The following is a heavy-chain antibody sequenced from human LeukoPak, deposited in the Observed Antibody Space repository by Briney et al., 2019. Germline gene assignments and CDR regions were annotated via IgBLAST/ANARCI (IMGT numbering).Heavy chain of an antibody. V-gene: IGHV4-34*01. Sequence: SETLSLTCAVYGGSFSGYYWSWIRQPPGKGLEWIGEINHSGSTNYNPSLKSRVTISVDTSKNQFSLKLSSVTAADTAVYYCARHAGWYSSSWPYFDYWGQGTLVTVSS. CDR1: GGSFSGYY. D-gene: IGHD6-13*01. CDR3: ARHAGWYSSSWPYFDY. CDR2: INHSGST. J-gene: IGHJ4*02.